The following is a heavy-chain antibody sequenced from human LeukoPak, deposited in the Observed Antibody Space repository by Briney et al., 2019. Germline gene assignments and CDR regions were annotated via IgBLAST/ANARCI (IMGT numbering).Heavy chain of an antibody. CDR3: ARVLRTTVVTGVFDY. D-gene: IGHD4-23*01. V-gene: IGHV4-59*01. CDR1: GGSISSYY. J-gene: IGHJ4*02. Sequence: PSETLSVTCTVSGGSISSYYWSWIRQPPGNGLEWIGYIYYSGSTNYNPSLKSRVTISVDTSKNQFSLKLSSVTAADTAVYYCARVLRTTVVTGVFDYWGQGTLVTVSS. CDR2: IYYSGST.